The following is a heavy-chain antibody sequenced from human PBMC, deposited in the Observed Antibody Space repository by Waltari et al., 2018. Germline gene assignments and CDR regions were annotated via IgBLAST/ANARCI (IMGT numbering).Heavy chain of an antibody. J-gene: IGHJ4*02. CDR3: AREGGFWNGYFDY. CDR2: ITDDANNT. Sequence: EVQLVESGGGLVQPGGSLRLSCAASGFTVSSYWMHWVRQAPGKGLVWVSRITDDANNTTYADSVKGRFTISRDNAKNTLYLQMNSLRVEDTAVYYCAREGGFWNGYFDYWGQGALVTVSS. D-gene: IGHD3-3*01. V-gene: IGHV3-74*01. CDR1: GFTVSSYW.